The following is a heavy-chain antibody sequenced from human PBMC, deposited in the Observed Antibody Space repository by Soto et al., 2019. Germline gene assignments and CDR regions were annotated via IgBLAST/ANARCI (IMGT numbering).Heavy chain of an antibody. D-gene: IGHD5-18*01. CDR3: TRHEINTAMVPYYGMDV. V-gene: IGHV3-73*01. Sequence: GGSLRLSCSASGFTFSTYSMHLVRQASGKGLEWVGRIRSKANSYATAYAASVKGRFTISRDDSKNTAYLQMNSLKTEDTAVYYCTRHEINTAMVPYYGMDVWGQGTTVTVSS. CDR1: GFTFSTYS. CDR2: IRSKANSYAT. J-gene: IGHJ6*02.